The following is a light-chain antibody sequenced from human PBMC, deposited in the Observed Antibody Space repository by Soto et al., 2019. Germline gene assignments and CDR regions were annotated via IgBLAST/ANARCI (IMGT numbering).Light chain of an antibody. CDR1: SSDVGGYNY. V-gene: IGLV2-14*01. CDR3: SSYTSSSTPVV. Sequence: QSALTQPASVSVAPGQSSTISRTGTSSDVGGYNYVSWYQQHPGKAPKLMIYDVSNRPSGVSNRFSGSKSGNTASLTISGLQAEDEADYYCSSYTSSSTPVVFGGGTKLTVL. J-gene: IGLJ2*01. CDR2: DVS.